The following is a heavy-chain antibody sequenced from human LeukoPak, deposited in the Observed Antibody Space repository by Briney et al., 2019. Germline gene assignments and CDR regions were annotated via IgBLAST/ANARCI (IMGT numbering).Heavy chain of an antibody. CDR2: IYYSGST. CDR1: GGSISSSSYY. D-gene: IGHD6-19*01. CDR3: ATRDKDFSSGWYVPDAFGI. J-gene: IGHJ3*02. Sequence: PSETLSLTCTVSGGSISSSSYYWGWIRQPPGKGLEWIGSIYYSGSTYYNPSLKSRVTISVDTSKNQFSLKLSSVTAADTAVYYCATRDKDFSSGWYVPDAFGIWGQGTMVTVSS. V-gene: IGHV4-39*07.